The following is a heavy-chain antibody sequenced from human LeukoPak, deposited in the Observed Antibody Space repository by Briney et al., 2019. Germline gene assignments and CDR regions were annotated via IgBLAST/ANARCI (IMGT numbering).Heavy chain of an antibody. Sequence: PSETLSLTCTVSGGSISSYYWSWIRQPAGKGLEWIGRIYTSGSTNYNPSLKSRVTMSADTSKNQFSLKLSSVTAADTAVYYCARAPLSGYYDSSGYYFYFDYWGQGTLVTVSS. D-gene: IGHD3-22*01. CDR2: IYTSGST. J-gene: IGHJ4*02. CDR1: GGSISSYY. V-gene: IGHV4-4*07. CDR3: ARAPLSGYYDSSGYYFYFDY.